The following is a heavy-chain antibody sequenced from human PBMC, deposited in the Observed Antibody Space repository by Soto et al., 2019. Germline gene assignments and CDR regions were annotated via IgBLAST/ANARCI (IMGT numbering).Heavy chain of an antibody. V-gene: IGHV4-31*03. J-gene: IGHJ3*02. CDR2: IYYSGST. CDR1: GGYISSGGYY. Sequence: SETLSLTCSVSGGYISSGGYYWSWIRQHPGKGLEWIGYIYYSGSTYYTPSLKSRVTISVDTSKNQFSLKLSSVTAADTAVYYCARVPPVVVTEYAFDIWGQGTMVT. CDR3: ARVPPVVVTEYAFDI. D-gene: IGHD2-21*02.